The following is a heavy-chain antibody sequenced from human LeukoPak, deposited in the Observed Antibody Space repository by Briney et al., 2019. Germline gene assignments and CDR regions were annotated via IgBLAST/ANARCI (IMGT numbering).Heavy chain of an antibody. Sequence: SQTLSLTCAISGDSVSSNSAAWNWIRQSPSRGLEWLGRTYYRSKWHNDYAVSVKSRITIKPDTSKNQFSLQLNSVTPEDTAVYYCAATLEARPGWFDPWGQGTLVTVSS. J-gene: IGHJ5*02. V-gene: IGHV6-1*01. CDR3: AATLEARPGWFDP. D-gene: IGHD6-6*01. CDR1: GDSVSSNSAA. CDR2: TYYRSKWHN.